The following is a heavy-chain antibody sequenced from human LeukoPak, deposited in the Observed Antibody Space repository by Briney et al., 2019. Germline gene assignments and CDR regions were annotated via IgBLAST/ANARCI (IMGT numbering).Heavy chain of an antibody. CDR2: INPSGGST. V-gene: IGHV1-46*01. D-gene: IGHD6-19*01. CDR3: ASTSSGWSPGDY. Sequence: ASVKVSCKASGYTFTSYYMHWVRQAPGQGLEWMGIINPSGGSTSYAQKFQGRVTMTRDTSTSTVCMERSSLRSEDTAVYYCASTSSGWSPGDYWGQGTLVTVSS. J-gene: IGHJ4*02. CDR1: GYTFTSYY.